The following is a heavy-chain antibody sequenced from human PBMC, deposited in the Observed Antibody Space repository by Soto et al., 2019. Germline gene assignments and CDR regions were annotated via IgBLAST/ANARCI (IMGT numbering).Heavy chain of an antibody. Sequence: SAKVSCKASGGTFSSYAISWVRQAPGQGLEWMGGIIPIFGTANYAQKFQGRVTITADESTSTAYMELSSLRSEDTAVYYCAGSGYASYYYYGMDVWGQGTTVTVSS. D-gene: IGHD3-22*01. V-gene: IGHV1-69*13. CDR3: AGSGYASYYYYGMDV. J-gene: IGHJ6*02. CDR1: GGTFSSYA. CDR2: IIPIFGTA.